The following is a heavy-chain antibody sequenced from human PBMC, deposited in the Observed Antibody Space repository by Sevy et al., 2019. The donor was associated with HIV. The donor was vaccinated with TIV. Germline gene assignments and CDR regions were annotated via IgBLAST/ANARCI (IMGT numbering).Heavy chain of an antibody. CDR2: IKSKTDGGIT. CDR3: TKVMEVGQQLRSYYMDV. J-gene: IGHJ6*03. D-gene: IGHD6-13*01. CDR1: GFTFSNAW. Sequence: GGSLRLSCAASGFTFSNAWMSWVRQAPGKGLEWVGRIKSKTDGGITDYAAPVKGRFTISRDDSKNTLYLQMNSLKTEDTAVYYCTKVMEVGQQLRSYYMDVWGKGPTVTVSS. V-gene: IGHV3-15*01.